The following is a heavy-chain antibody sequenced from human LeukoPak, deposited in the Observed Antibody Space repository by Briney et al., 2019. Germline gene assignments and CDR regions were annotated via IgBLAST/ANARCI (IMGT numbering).Heavy chain of an antibody. CDR2: ISGSGVST. CDR3: AIGGYSAWDTFDY. V-gene: IGHV3-23*01. CDR1: GFTFSSYA. Sequence: GGSLRLSCAASGFTFSSYAINWVRQAPGKGLEWVSTISGSGVSTYFADSVKGRFTISRDNSKNTMYLQMDSLRVEDTAVYYCAIGGYSAWDTFDYWGQGTLVAVSS. J-gene: IGHJ4*02. D-gene: IGHD6-19*01.